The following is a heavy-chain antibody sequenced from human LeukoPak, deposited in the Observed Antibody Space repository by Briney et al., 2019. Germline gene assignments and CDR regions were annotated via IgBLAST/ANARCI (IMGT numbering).Heavy chain of an antibody. D-gene: IGHD1-26*01. J-gene: IGHJ4*02. CDR1: GGSISSGDYY. CDR2: IYYSGST. CDR3: ARDGLVGASFDY. Sequence: SQTLSLTCTVSGGSISSGDYYWSWIRQPPGKGLEWIGYIYYSGSTYYNPSLKSRVTISVDTSKNQFSLKLSSVTAADTAVYYCARDGLVGASFDYWGRGTLVTVSS. V-gene: IGHV4-30-4*01.